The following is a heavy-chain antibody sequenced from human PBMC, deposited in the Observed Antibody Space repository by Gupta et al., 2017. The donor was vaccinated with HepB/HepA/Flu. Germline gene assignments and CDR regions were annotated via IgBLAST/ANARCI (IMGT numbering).Heavy chain of an antibody. Sequence: SGFTFSSYGMHWVRQAPGKGLEWVAVIWYDGSNKYYADSVKGRFTISRDNSKNTLYLQVNSLRAEDTAVYYCARVRLSDTAMGNYGMDVWGQGTTVTVSS. D-gene: IGHD5-18*01. CDR1: GFTFSSYG. CDR2: IWYDGSNK. V-gene: IGHV3-33*01. CDR3: ARVRLSDTAMGNYGMDV. J-gene: IGHJ6*02.